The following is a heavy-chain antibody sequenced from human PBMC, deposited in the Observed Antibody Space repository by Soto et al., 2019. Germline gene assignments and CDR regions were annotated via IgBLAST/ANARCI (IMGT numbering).Heavy chain of an antibody. D-gene: IGHD2-15*01. V-gene: IGHV3-30-3*01. CDR1: GFTFSSYA. Sequence: GGSLRLSCAASGFTFSSYAMHWVRQAPGKGLEWVAVISYDGSNKYYADSVKGRFTISRDNSKNTLYLQMNSLRAEDTAVYHCARVPSSSGRAHFDYWGQGTLVTVSS. J-gene: IGHJ4*02. CDR2: ISYDGSNK. CDR3: ARVPSSSGRAHFDY.